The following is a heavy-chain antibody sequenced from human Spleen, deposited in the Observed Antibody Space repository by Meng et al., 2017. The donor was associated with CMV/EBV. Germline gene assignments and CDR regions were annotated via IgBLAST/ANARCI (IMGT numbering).Heavy chain of an antibody. CDR1: GYRFTDYY. CDR2: INPNSGGT. V-gene: IGHV1-2*02. Sequence: ASVKVSCKASGYRFTDYYIHWVRQVPGQGLEWMGWINPNSGGTDLPQKFQGRVTMTRDTSISTAYMELSRLRSDDTAVYYCARDRTMHQLPLCYWGQGTLVTVSS. J-gene: IGHJ4*02. CDR3: ARDRTMHQLPLCY. D-gene: IGHD2-2*01.